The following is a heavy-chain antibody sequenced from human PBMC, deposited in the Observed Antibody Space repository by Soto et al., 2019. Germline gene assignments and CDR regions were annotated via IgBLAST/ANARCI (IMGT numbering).Heavy chain of an antibody. V-gene: IGHV4-31*03. D-gene: IGHD4-17*01. J-gene: IGHJ4*02. CDR3: ARVPRNGKNDDYSRYLDY. CDR1: GGSVSSGGYY. Sequence: QVQLQESGPGLVKPSQTLSLTCTVSGGSVSSGGYYWSWIRQHPGKGLEWIGYIYPSGNTYLNPSLKTRVTISVDTSKNQFSLKLSSVTAADTAVYYCARVPRNGKNDDYSRYLDYWGQGTLVSVSS. CDR2: IYPSGNT.